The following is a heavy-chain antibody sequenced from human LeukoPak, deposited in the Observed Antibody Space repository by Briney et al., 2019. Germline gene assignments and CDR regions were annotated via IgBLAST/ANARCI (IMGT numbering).Heavy chain of an antibody. CDR2: IYYSGST. Sequence: SETLSLTRTVSGGSISSSSYYWGWIRQPPGKGLEWIGGIYYSGSTYYNPSLKSRVTISVDTSKNQFSLKLSSVTAADTAVYYCARGGYDSSLGAFDIWGQGTMVTVSS. CDR3: ARGGYDSSLGAFDI. V-gene: IGHV4-39*07. CDR1: GGSISSSSYY. J-gene: IGHJ3*02. D-gene: IGHD3-22*01.